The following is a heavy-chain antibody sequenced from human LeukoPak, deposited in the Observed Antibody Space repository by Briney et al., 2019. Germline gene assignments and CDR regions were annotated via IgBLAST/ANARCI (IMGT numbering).Heavy chain of an antibody. J-gene: IGHJ4*02. Sequence: PGRSLRPFCAASGFTVSSYWMSWVRQDPGKGLEWLANIKQDGSEKHYVESVKSRFTISKGNAKNSMYLQMNSVRAEDTAVYYCARVLWFGGLLPPLDYWGQGTLVTVYS. CDR2: IKQDGSEK. D-gene: IGHD3-10*01. CDR1: GFTVSSYW. CDR3: ARVLWFGGLLPPLDY. V-gene: IGHV3-7*01.